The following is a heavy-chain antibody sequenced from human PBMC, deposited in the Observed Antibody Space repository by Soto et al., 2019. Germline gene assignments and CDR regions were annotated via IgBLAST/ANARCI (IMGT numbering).Heavy chain of an antibody. D-gene: IGHD6-19*01. Sequence: GGSLRLSCAASGFTFSSFAMTWVRQAPGKGLEWVSAVATSGGSTYYADSVKGRFIISRDNSKNTLYLEMNSLRAEDTAVYYCARKVPGANXLDCWGQGTLVTVSS. CDR2: VATSGGST. V-gene: IGHV3-23*01. CDR3: ARKVPGANXLDC. CDR1: GFTFSSFA. J-gene: IGHJ4*02.